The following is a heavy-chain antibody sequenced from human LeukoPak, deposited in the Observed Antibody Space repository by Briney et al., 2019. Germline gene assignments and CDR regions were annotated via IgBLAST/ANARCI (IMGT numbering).Heavy chain of an antibody. V-gene: IGHV3-66*01. CDR2: IYSGGST. J-gene: IGHJ4*02. D-gene: IGHD6-19*01. Sequence: GGSLRLSCAASGFTVSSNYMSWVRQAPGKGLEWVSVIYSGGSTYYADSVKGRFTISRDNSKNTLYLQMNSLRAEDTAVYYCARDMSDSSGWHKFAFDYWGQGTLVTVSS. CDR1: GFTVSSNY. CDR3: ARDMSDSSGWHKFAFDY.